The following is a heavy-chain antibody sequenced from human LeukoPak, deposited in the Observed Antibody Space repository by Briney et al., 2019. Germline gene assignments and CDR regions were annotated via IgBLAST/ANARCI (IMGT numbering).Heavy chain of an antibody. Sequence: PGRSLRLSCAASGFTFSSYGIHWVRQAPGKGLEWVAVISYDGSNKYYADSVKGRFTISRGNSKNTLYLQMNSLRAEDTAVYYCAKDLRYYCSGGSCYWPFDAFDIWGQGTMVTVSS. V-gene: IGHV3-30*18. D-gene: IGHD2-15*01. J-gene: IGHJ3*02. CDR2: ISYDGSNK. CDR1: GFTFSSYG. CDR3: AKDLRYYCSGGSCYWPFDAFDI.